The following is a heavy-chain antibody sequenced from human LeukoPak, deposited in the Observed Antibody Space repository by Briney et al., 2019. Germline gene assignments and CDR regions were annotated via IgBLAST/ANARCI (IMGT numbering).Heavy chain of an antibody. CDR3: AREIPGRIAADC. CDR1: GFTFSDYS. V-gene: IGHV3-48*01. Sequence: PGGSLRLSCAASGFTFSDYSMNWVRQAPGKGLEWISYIGGRGDGISYADSVKGRFTVSRDNAKNSLFLQMNRLRGEDTAIYFCAREIPGRIAADCWGQGTLVTVSS. D-gene: IGHD2-15*01. CDR2: IGGRGDGI. J-gene: IGHJ4*02.